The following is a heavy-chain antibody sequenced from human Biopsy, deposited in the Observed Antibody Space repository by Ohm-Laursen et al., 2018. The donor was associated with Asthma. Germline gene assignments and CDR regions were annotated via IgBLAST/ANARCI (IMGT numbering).Heavy chain of an antibody. J-gene: IGHJ5*01. Sequence: SLRLSCAAPGFTFSDYYMSWIRQAPGKGLERISYINGKSNSIEYADSVKGRFTISRDNAKNSLYLQMISLRAEDTAVYYCARDSYSSGLYDDFESWGQGTLVTVSS. D-gene: IGHD6-19*01. CDR2: INGKSNSI. CDR3: ARDSYSSGLYDDFES. CDR1: GFTFSDYY. V-gene: IGHV3-11*01.